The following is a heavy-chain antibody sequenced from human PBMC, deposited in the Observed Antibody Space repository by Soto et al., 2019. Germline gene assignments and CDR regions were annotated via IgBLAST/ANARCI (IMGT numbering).Heavy chain of an antibody. CDR1: GYTFTDYT. CDR3: AREVEWELVELGYQFSALEV. CDR2: ISAYSGHT. J-gene: IGHJ6*02. Sequence: QVQLVQSGAEVKKPGASVQVSCKSSGYTFTDYTITWVRQAPGQGLEWMGWISAYSGHTNFAQRFQGRVTLTTDTSTSTAYMELRRLRSDGTAVYYFAREVEWELVELGYQFSALEVRGQGMTVSVSS. D-gene: IGHD1-26*01. V-gene: IGHV1-18*01.